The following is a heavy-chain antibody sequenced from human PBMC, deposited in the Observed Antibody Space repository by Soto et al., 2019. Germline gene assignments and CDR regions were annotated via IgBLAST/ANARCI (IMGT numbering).Heavy chain of an antibody. J-gene: IGHJ5*02. CDR3: ARRSGSSGWYWFDP. V-gene: IGHV1-69*01. D-gene: IGHD6-19*01. Sequence: QVQLVQSGAEVKKPGSSVKVSSKASGGTFSSYAISWVRQAPGQGLEWMGGIIPIFGTANYAQKFQGRVTITADESTSTAYMELSSLRSEDTAVYYCARRSGSSGWYWFDPWGQGTLVTVSS. CDR2: IIPIFGTA. CDR1: GGTFSSYA.